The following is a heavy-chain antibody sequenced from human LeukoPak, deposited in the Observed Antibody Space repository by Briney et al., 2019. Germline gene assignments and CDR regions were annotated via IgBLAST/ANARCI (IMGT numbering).Heavy chain of an antibody. Sequence: GASVKVSFKTSGYSFTGYFIHWVRQAPGQGFEWLGWINPNSGGTKYAQKFQDRVSMTRDTSIGAAYMELNSLRLDDTAVYYCARGVAAAGSRLDPWGQGTLITVSS. J-gene: IGHJ5*02. CDR3: ARGVAAAGSRLDP. D-gene: IGHD6-13*01. CDR1: GYSFTGYF. V-gene: IGHV1-2*02. CDR2: INPNSGGT.